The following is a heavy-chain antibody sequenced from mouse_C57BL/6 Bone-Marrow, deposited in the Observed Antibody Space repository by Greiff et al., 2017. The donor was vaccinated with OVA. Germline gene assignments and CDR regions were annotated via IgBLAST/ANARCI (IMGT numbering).Heavy chain of an antibody. D-gene: IGHD2-10*01. CDR1: GYTFPGYW. Sequence: QVQLQQSGAELMKPGASVKLSCKATGYTFPGYWIEWVKQRPGHGLEWIGEILPGSGSTNYNEKFKGKATFTADTSSNTAYMQLSSLTTEDSAIYYFARKRTYSGNYSYAMDYWGQGTSVTVSS. CDR2: ILPGSGST. V-gene: IGHV1-9*01. CDR3: ARKRTYSGNYSYAMDY. J-gene: IGHJ4*01.